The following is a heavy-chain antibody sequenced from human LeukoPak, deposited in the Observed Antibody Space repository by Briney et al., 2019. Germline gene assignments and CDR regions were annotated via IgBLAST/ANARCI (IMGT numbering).Heavy chain of an antibody. CDR2: ISSSSSYI. J-gene: IGHJ4*02. CDR3: ARAPARMGGYFDY. Sequence: GGSLRLSCAASGLTFSSYSMNWVRQAPGKGLEWVSSISSSSSYIYYADSVKGRFTISRDNAKNSLYLQMNSLRAEDTAVYYCARAPARMGGYFDYWGQGTLVTVSS. V-gene: IGHV3-21*03. CDR1: GLTFSSYS. D-gene: IGHD1-26*01.